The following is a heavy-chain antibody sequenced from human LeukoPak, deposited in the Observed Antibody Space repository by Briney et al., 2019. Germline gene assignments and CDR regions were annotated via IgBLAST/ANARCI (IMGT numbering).Heavy chain of an antibody. CDR3: ARDERMTAFDY. CDR1: GGSISSSNW. V-gene: IGHV4-4*02. Sequence: SGTLSLTCAVSGGSISSSNWWSWVRQPPGKGLEWIGQIYHSGSTNYNPSLKSRVAISVDKSKNQFSLNLNSVTAADTAVYYCARDERMTAFDYWGQGTLVTVSS. CDR2: IYHSGST. J-gene: IGHJ4*02. D-gene: IGHD2-21*02.